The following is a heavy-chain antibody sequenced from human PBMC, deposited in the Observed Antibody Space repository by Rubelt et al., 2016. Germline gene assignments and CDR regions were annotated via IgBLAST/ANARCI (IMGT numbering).Heavy chain of an antibody. CDR2: ISYDGSNK. CDR1: GFTFSSYA. J-gene: IGHJ4*02. V-gene: IGHV3-30*04. CDR3: ARRPAFGTAPANDY. D-gene: IGHD4/OR15-4a*01. Sequence: VQLVESGGGLVQPGGSLRLSCAASGFTFSSYAMHWVRQAPGKGLEWVAVISYDGSNKYYADSVKGRFTISRDNSKNTLYLRMNSLGAEDTAVYYCARRPAFGTAPANDYWGQGTLVTVSS.